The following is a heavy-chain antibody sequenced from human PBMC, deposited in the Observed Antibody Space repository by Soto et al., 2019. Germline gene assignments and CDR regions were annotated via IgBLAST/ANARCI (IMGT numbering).Heavy chain of an antibody. CDR2: ISYSGTT. V-gene: IGHV4-61*08. CDR1: GGSISSGGYY. CDR3: ARHGTRNYFDY. Sequence: LTCTVSGGSISSGGYYWSWIRQHPGKGLECIGYISYSGTTNYNPSLKSRVTISVDTSKNQFSLKLSSVTAADTAVYYCARHGTRNYFDYWGQGTLVTVSS. J-gene: IGHJ4*02. D-gene: IGHD1-26*01.